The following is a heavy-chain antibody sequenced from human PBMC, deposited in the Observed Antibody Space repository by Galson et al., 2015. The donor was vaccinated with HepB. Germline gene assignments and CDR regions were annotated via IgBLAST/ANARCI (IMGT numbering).Heavy chain of an antibody. Sequence: SLRLSCAVSGLNFDTAWMSWVRQAPGKGLEWVGRIRTKTDGGTEDYAAPVKGSFTVSRDDSKNTLYLQMNSLKIEDTALYFCTTDWTFYHGGSGSFTVYSIFDYWGQGTLVTVSS. V-gene: IGHV3-15*01. CDR3: TTDWTFYHGGSGSFTVYSIFDY. CDR2: IRTKTDGGTE. CDR1: GLNFDTAW. J-gene: IGHJ4*02. D-gene: IGHD3-22*01.